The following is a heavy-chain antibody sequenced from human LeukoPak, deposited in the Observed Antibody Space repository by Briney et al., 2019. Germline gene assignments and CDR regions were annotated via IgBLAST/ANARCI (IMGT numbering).Heavy chain of an antibody. CDR3: ARGPFDWLLTNYYYYYMDV. J-gene: IGHJ6*03. D-gene: IGHD3-9*01. V-gene: IGHV1-18*01. CDR2: SSAYNGNT. Sequence: ASVKVSCKASSYTFTSYGISWVRQAPGQGLEWMGWSSAYNGNTNYAQKLQGRVTMTTDTSTSTAYMELRSLRSDDTAVYYCARGPFDWLLTNYYYYYMDVWGKGTTVTISS. CDR1: SYTFTSYG.